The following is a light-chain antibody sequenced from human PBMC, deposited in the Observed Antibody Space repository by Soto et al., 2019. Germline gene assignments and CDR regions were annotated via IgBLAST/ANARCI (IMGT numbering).Light chain of an antibody. CDR2: GAS. Sequence: EIVMTQSPATLSVSPGESATLSCRASQSVSSNLAWYQQKPGQAPRLLIYGASTRATGIPARFSGSGSGTEFTLPISSLQPEDFAVYYCQQYNNWPSITFGQGTRLETK. J-gene: IGKJ5*01. CDR1: QSVSSN. V-gene: IGKV3-15*01. CDR3: QQYNNWPSIT.